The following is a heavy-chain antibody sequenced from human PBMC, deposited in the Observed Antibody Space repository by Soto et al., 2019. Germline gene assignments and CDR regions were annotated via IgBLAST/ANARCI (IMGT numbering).Heavy chain of an antibody. V-gene: IGHV1-69*06. D-gene: IGHD3-3*01. CDR3: ARRDTSGFLRYFDN. J-gene: IGHJ4*02. Sequence: SVKVSCKSSGGTFSSFINYPINWVRQAPGQGLEWMGGIVPNVGTVNYAQEFRGKVTITADKSTGTAYMELSSLRSEDTALYYCARRDTSGFLRYFDNWGQGT. CDR1: GGTFSSFINYP. CDR2: IVPNVGTV.